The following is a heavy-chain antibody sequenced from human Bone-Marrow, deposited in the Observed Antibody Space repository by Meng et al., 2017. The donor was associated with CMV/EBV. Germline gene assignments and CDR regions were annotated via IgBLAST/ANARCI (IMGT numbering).Heavy chain of an antibody. J-gene: IGHJ4*02. Sequence: GESLKISCAASGFTFSSYGMHWVRQAPGKGLEWVAFIRYDGSNKYYADSVKGRFTISRDNSKNTLYLQMNSLRAEDTAVYYCAKGYGSGSCVDYWGQGTLVTVSS. CDR1: GFTFSSYG. CDR2: IRYDGSNK. V-gene: IGHV3-30*02. D-gene: IGHD3-10*01. CDR3: AKGYGSGSCVDY.